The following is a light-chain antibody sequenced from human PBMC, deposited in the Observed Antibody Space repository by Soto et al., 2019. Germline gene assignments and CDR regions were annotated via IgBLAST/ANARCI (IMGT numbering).Light chain of an antibody. Sequence: QSALTQPASVSGSPGQSITISCTGTTSDVGGYNYVSWYQQHPGKVPKLMIYEVSNRPSGVSNRFSGSKSGNTASLTISGLQAEDEAAYYCFSYTTSSAPDVFGTGTKVTVL. V-gene: IGLV2-14*01. CDR1: TSDVGGYNY. CDR3: FSYTTSSAPDV. J-gene: IGLJ1*01. CDR2: EVS.